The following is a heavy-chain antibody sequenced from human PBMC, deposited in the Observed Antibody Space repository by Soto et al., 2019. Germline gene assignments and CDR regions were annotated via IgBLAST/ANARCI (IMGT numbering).Heavy chain of an antibody. Sequence: ASVKVSCKASGYTFTGYYMHWVRQAPGQGLEWMGWINPNSGGTNYAQKFQGWVTMTMDTSISTAYMELSRLRSDDTAVYYCARGTTGTSESYYYYYMDVWGKGTTVTVSS. CDR1: GYTFTGYY. V-gene: IGHV1-2*04. J-gene: IGHJ6*03. D-gene: IGHD1-1*01. CDR2: INPNSGGT. CDR3: ARGTTGTSESYYYYYMDV.